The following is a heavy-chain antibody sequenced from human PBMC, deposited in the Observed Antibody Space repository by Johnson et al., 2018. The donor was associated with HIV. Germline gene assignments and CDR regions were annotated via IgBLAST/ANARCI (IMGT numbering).Heavy chain of an antibody. J-gene: IGHJ3*02. CDR2: ISGSGRTI. V-gene: IGHV3-11*04. CDR3: AREEGTDILTRGDAFDI. Sequence: QVQLVESGGGLVQPGGSLRLSCAASGFTVSSNYMSWVRQAPGKGLEWVSAISGSGRTIYYADSVKGRFTMSRDNAKKSLYLQMNSLRAEDTAVYYCAREEGTDILTRGDAFDIWGQGTMVTVSS. D-gene: IGHD3-9*01. CDR1: GFTVSSNY.